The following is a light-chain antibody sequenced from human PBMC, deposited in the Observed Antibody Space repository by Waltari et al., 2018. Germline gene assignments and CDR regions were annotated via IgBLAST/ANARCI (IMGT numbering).Light chain of an antibody. CDR2: GAS. CDR1: QSVGRA. V-gene: IGKV3-20*01. CDR3: QHYVRLPVT. Sequence: EIVLTQSPGTLSLSPGERATLSCWASQSVGRALAWYQQKRGQAPRLLIYGASTGASGIPDRFSGSGSGTDFSLTINRLEPEDFAVYYCQHYVRLPVTFGQGTKVEIK. J-gene: IGKJ1*01.